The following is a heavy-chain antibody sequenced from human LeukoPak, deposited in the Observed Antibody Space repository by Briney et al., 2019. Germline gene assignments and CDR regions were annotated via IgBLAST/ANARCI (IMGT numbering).Heavy chain of an antibody. Sequence: SETLSLTCTVSGGSISSTTHYWGWIRQPPGAPLEWIANNRGATAYNPSLERRVTISTDTSKNQFSLTVRSVTAADTAVYYCASLDIVATIHWGQGTLVTVSS. J-gene: IGHJ4*02. V-gene: IGHV4-39*01. CDR3: ASLDIVATIH. D-gene: IGHD5-12*01. CDR1: GGSISSTTHY. CDR2: NRGAT.